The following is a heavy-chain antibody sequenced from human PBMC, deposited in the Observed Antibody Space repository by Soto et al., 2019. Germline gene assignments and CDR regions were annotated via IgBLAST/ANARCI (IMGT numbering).Heavy chain of an antibody. Sequence: SGPTLVNPTQTLTLTCTFSGFSLSTSGMCVSWIRQPPGKALEWLALIDWDDDKYYSTSLKTRLTISKDTSKNQVVLTMTNMDPVDTATYYCARMIHYYDSSGPGNWFDPWGQGTLVTVSS. V-gene: IGHV2-70*01. J-gene: IGHJ5*02. CDR2: IDWDDDK. CDR1: GFSLSTSGMC. CDR3: ARMIHYYDSSGPGNWFDP. D-gene: IGHD3-22*01.